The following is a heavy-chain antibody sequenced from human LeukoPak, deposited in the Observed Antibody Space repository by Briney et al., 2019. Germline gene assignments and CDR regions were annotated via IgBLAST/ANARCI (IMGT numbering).Heavy chain of an antibody. D-gene: IGHD3-3*01. CDR1: GGSISSYY. CDR3: TRYYDFWSGYYTHYYYGMDV. V-gene: IGHV3-49*03. Sequence: LSLTCTVSGGSISSYYWSWFRQAPGKGLEWVGFIRSKAYGGTTEYAASVKGRFTISRDDSKSIAYLQMNSLKTEDTAVYYCTRYYDFWSGYYTHYYYGMDVWGQGTTVTVSS. CDR2: IRSKAYGGTT. J-gene: IGHJ6*02.